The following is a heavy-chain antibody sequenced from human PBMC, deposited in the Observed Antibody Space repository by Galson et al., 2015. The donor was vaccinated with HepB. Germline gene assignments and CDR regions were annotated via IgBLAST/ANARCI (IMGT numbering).Heavy chain of an antibody. J-gene: IGHJ3*02. CDR3: ARAYYYDSSGLFPPVDI. V-gene: IGHV3-7*03. Sequence: SLRLSCAASGFTFSSYWMSWVRQAPGKGLEWVANIKQDGSEKYYVDSVKGRFTISRDNAKNSLYLQMNSLRAEDTAVYYCARAYYYDSSGLFPPVDIWGQGTMVTVSS. CDR2: IKQDGSEK. D-gene: IGHD3-22*01. CDR1: GFTFSSYW.